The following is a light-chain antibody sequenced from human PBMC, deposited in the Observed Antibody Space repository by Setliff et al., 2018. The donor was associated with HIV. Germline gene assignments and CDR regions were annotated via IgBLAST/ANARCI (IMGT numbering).Light chain of an antibody. V-gene: IGLV2-11*01. CDR3: CSYAGSHTFV. CDR2: DVS. J-gene: IGLJ1*01. CDR1: NTDVGGYNF. Sequence: QSALTQPRSVSGSPGQSVTISCTGTNTDVGGYNFVSWYQHHPGKAPKLMIFDVSNRPSGVPDRFSGSKSGNTASLTISGLQADDEAVYFCCSYAGSHTFVFGTGTKVTVL.